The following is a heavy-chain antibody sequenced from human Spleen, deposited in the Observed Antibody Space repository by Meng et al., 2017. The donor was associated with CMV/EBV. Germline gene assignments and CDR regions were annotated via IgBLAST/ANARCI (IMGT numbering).Heavy chain of an antibody. CDR3: SSTEVGATGDGDY. Sequence: ASVKVSCKASGYTFTSYYMHWVRQAPGQGLEWMGIINTSGGSTSYAQKFQGRVTMTRNTSISTAYMELSSLRSEDTAVYYCSSTEVGATGDGDYWGQGTLVTVSS. D-gene: IGHD1-26*01. J-gene: IGHJ4*02. CDR2: INTSGGST. V-gene: IGHV1-46*01. CDR1: GYTFTSYY.